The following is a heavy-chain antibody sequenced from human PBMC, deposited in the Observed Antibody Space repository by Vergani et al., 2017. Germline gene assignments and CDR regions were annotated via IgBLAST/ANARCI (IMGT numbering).Heavy chain of an antibody. D-gene: IGHD3-3*01. CDR1: GFTFSSYG. CDR3: AREWQGFWGGYYTGDHFDY. Sequence: QVQLVESGGGVVQAGRSLRLSCAASGFTFSSYGMHWVRQAPGKGLEWVAVISYDGSNKYYADSVKGRFTISRDNSKKTLYLQMNSLRAEDKAVYYWAREWQGFWGGYYTGDHFDYWGQGTLVTVSS. J-gene: IGHJ4*02. CDR2: ISYDGSNK. V-gene: IGHV3-30*03.